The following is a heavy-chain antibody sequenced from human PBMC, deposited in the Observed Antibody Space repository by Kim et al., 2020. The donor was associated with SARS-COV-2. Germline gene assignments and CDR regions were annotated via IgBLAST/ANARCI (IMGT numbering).Heavy chain of an antibody. Sequence: GGSLRLSCTASGFTFGDYAMSWFRQAPGKGLEWVGFIRSKAYGGTTEYAASVKGRFTISRDDSKSIAYLQMNSLKTEDTAVYYCTRAIETSSGWYNYYYYYGMDVWGQGTTVTVSS. V-gene: IGHV3-49*03. D-gene: IGHD6-19*01. CDR2: IRSKAYGGTT. J-gene: IGHJ6*02. CDR1: GFTFGDYA. CDR3: TRAIETSSGWYNYYYYYGMDV.